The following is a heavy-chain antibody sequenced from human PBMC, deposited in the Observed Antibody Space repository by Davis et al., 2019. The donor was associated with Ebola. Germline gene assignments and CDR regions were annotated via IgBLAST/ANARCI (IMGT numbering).Heavy chain of an antibody. CDR2: ISYDGSNK. Sequence: GESLKISCAASGFTFSSYGMHWVRQAPGKGLEWVAVISYDGSNKYYVDSVKGRFTISRDNSKNTLYLQMNSLRAEDTALYYCAKSRRVSCYSSVDYWGQGTLATVSS. J-gene: IGHJ4*02. CDR1: GFTFSSYG. D-gene: IGHD2-15*01. V-gene: IGHV3-30*18. CDR3: AKSRRVSCYSSVDY.